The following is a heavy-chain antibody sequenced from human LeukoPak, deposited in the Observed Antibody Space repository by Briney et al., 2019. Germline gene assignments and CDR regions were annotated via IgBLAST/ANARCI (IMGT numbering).Heavy chain of an antibody. D-gene: IGHD3-9*01. CDR1: GFTFSSYS. Sequence: GGSLRLSCAASGFTFSSYSMNWVRQAPGKGLEWVSSISSSSSYIYYADLVKGRFTISRDNAKNSLYLQMNSLRAEDTAVYYCARDILTGSSGYWGQGTLVTVSS. CDR2: ISSSSSYI. CDR3: ARDILTGSSGY. V-gene: IGHV3-21*01. J-gene: IGHJ4*02.